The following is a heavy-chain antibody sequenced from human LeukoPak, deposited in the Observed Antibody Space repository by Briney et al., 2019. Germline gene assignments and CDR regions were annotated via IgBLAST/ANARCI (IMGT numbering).Heavy chain of an antibody. D-gene: IGHD2-15*01. CDR3: ARDSRMRYCSGGSCFSRLYY. J-gene: IGHJ4*02. CDR1: GGSISSYY. V-gene: IGHV4-59*12. CDR2: IYYSGST. Sequence: KPSETLSLTCTVSGGSISSYYWSWIRQPPGKGLEWIGYIYYSGSTNYNPSLKSRVTISVDTSKNQFSLKLSSVTAADTAVYYCARDSRMRYCSGGSCFSRLYYWGQGTLVTVSS.